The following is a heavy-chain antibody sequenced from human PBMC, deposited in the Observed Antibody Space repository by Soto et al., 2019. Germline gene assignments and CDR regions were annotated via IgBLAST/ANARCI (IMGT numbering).Heavy chain of an antibody. Sequence: QVQLVQSGAEVKKPGASVKVSCKASGYTFTSYGISWVRQAPGQGLEWMGWIGAYNGNTNYAQKLQGRVTMTTDTSTSTAYMELRSLRSGDTAVYYCARDGGDTWNDNYYYGMDVWGQGTTVTVSS. J-gene: IGHJ6*02. D-gene: IGHD1-20*01. CDR2: IGAYNGNT. CDR1: GYTFTSYG. V-gene: IGHV1-18*01. CDR3: ARDGGDTWNDNYYYGMDV.